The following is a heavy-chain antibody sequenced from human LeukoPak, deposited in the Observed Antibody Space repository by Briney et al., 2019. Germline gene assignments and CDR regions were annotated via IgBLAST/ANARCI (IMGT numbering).Heavy chain of an antibody. J-gene: IGHJ4*02. V-gene: IGHV4-4*02. CDR3: ARGRPRVPLDLVVVAAHIDY. CDR1: GGSISSSNW. D-gene: IGHD2-15*01. Sequence: SETLSLTCAVSGGSISSSNWWSWVRQPPGKGLEWIGEIYHSGSINQNPSLKSRVTISVDKSKNQFSLKLSSVTAADTAVYYCARGRPRVPLDLVVVAAHIDYWGQGTLVTVSS. CDR2: IYHSGSI.